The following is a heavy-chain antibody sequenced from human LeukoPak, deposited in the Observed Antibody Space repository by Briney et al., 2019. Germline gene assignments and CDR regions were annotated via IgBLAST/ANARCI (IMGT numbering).Heavy chain of an antibody. CDR1: GGSISSGSYY. J-gene: IGHJ3*02. CDR3: ARGHDSSGYYGDAFDI. Sequence: PSETLSLTCTVSGGSISSGSYYWSWIRQPAGKGLEWIGRIYTSGSTNYNPSLKSRVTISVDTSKNQFSLKLSSVTAADTAVYYCARGHDSSGYYGDAFDIWGQGTMVTVSS. CDR2: IYTSGST. V-gene: IGHV4-61*02. D-gene: IGHD3-22*01.